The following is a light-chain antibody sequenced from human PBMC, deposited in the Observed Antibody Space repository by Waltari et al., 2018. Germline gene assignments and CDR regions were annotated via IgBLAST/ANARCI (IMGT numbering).Light chain of an antibody. V-gene: IGKV3-11*01. CDR1: QSVSSD. J-gene: IGKJ5*01. CDR3: QQRSNWRDT. CDR2: DAS. Sequence: EIVLTQSPATLSLSPGDRATLSCRASQSVSSDLAWYQQKPGQAPRLLIYDASNRATGIPARFSGSGSGTDFTLTISSLEPEDFAVYYCQQRSNWRDTFGQGTRLEIK.